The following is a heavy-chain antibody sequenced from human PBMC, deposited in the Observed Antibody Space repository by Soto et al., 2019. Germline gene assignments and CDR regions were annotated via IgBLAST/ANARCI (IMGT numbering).Heavy chain of an antibody. Sequence: GGSLRLSCTVSGFAFNNYGINWVRQAPGKGLEWVSSISKSDYTYYSDSVTGRFTISRDNAKNSVSLQMNTLRVEDTAVYYCAREDSIIIPAVSDFWGQGTLVTVS. CDR3: AREDSIIIPAVSDF. J-gene: IGHJ4*02. D-gene: IGHD2-2*01. CDR2: ISKSDYT. V-gene: IGHV3-21*01. CDR1: GFAFNNYG.